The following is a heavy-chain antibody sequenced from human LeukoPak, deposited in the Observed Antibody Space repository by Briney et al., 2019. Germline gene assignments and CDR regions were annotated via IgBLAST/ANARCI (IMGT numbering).Heavy chain of an antibody. D-gene: IGHD3-16*01. Sequence: GGSLRLSCAASGFTFSSYAMSWVRQAPGKGLEWVSAISGSGGSTYYADSVKGRFTISGDNAKNSLYLQMNSLRAEDTAVYYCARDRLVAGSDGGYWGQGTLVTVSS. CDR2: ISGSGGST. CDR3: ARDRLVAGSDGGY. J-gene: IGHJ4*02. V-gene: IGHV3-23*01. CDR1: GFTFSSYA.